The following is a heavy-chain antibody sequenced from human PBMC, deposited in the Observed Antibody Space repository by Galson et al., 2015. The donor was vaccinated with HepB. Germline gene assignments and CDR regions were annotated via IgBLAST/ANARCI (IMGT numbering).Heavy chain of an antibody. V-gene: IGHV3-53*01. J-gene: IGHJ3*02. D-gene: IGHD3-10*01. CDR2: IYSGGST. CDR3: AAQLGVTMVRGVSYAFDI. CDR1: GFTVSSNY. Sequence: SLRLSCAASGFTVSSNYMSWVRQAPGKGLEWVSVIYSGGSTYYADSVKGRFTISRDNSKNTLYLQMNSLRAEDTAVYYCAAQLGVTMVRGVSYAFDIWGQGTMVTVSS.